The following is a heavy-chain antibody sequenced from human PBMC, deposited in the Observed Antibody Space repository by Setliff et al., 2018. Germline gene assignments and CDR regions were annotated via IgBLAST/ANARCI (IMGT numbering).Heavy chain of an antibody. CDR1: GFTFRSYE. J-gene: IGHJ3*02. D-gene: IGHD6-19*01. CDR2: ITTSGSTI. CDR3: ASHEPWLWNAFDI. Sequence: PWGSLRLSCAASGFTFRSYEMNWVRQAPGKGLEWISYITTSGSTIYYADSVKGRFTISRDNAKNSLYLQMNSLRAEDTAVYYCASHEPWLWNAFDIWGQGTMVTVSS. V-gene: IGHV3-48*03.